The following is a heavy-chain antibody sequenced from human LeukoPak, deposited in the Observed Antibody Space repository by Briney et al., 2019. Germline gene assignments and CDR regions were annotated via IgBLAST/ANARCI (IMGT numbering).Heavy chain of an antibody. V-gene: IGHV7-4-1*02. Sequence: GASVKVSCKPSGYTFTDYAINWVRQAPGQGLEYMGWVNTNTGNPTYAQGFTGRFVFSSDSSVSTAYLQITSLKVDDSAIYFCASCNDSSGYFAYWGQGTLVTVSS. J-gene: IGHJ4*02. D-gene: IGHD3-22*01. CDR2: VNTNTGNP. CDR3: ASCNDSSGYFAY. CDR1: GYTFTDYA.